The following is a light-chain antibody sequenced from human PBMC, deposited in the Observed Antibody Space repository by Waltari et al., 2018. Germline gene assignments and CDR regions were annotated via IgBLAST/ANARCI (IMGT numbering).Light chain of an antibody. CDR1: QGISGY. V-gene: IGKV1-9*01. Sequence: DIQLTQSPSFLSASVGDRVPITCRARQGISGYLAWYQQRPGKGPKLLIYAASTLQSGVPSRFSGSGSGADFTLTISSLQPEDFATYFCQQFNAYPLTFGGGTKVEI. J-gene: IGKJ4*01. CDR2: AAS. CDR3: QQFNAYPLT.